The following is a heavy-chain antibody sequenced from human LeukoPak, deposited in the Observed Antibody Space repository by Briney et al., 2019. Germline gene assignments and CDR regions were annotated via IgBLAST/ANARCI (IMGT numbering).Heavy chain of an antibody. CDR3: AKDSFMTTVTNY. Sequence: GGSLRLSCAASGFTFDDYAMHWVRQAPGKGLDWVSLISGDGGSTYYADSVKGRFTISRDNSKNSLYLQMNSLRTEDTALYYCAKDSFMTTVTNYWDQGTLVTVSS. V-gene: IGHV3-43*02. D-gene: IGHD4-17*01. J-gene: IGHJ4*02. CDR2: ISGDGGST. CDR1: GFTFDDYA.